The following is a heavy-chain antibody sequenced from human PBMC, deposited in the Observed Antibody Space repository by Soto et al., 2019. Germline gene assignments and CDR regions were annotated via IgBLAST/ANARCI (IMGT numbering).Heavy chain of an antibody. V-gene: IGHV1-18*01. D-gene: IGHD6-19*01. CDR1: GYTFTSYG. CDR2: ISAYNDNT. CDR3: AIVLAVALIDY. Sequence: QVQLVQSGAEVKKPGASVKVSCKASGYTFTSYGISWVRQAPGQGLEWMGWISAYNDNTTYAQKPQGRATMTPDTSTSTASMELRSLRSAATAVYYCAIVLAVALIDYWGQGTLVTVSS. J-gene: IGHJ4*02.